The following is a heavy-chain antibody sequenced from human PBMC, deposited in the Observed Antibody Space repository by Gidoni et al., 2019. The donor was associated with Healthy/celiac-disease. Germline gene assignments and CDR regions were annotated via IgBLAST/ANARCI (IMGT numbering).Heavy chain of an antibody. J-gene: IGHJ4*02. CDR1: GGSFSGYY. Sequence: QVQLQQRCAGLLKPPSTLSLTCAFFGGSFSGYYWSWIRQPPGKGLEWIGEINHSGSTNYNPSLKSRVTISVDTSKNQFSLKLSSVTAADTAVYYCASLHPGIAVAGTAGADYWGQGTLVTVSS. CDR3: ASLHPGIAVAGTAGADY. CDR2: INHSGST. D-gene: IGHD6-19*01. V-gene: IGHV4-34*01.